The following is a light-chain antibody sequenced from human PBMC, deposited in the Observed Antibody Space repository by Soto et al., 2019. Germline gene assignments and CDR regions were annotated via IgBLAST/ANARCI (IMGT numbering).Light chain of an antibody. CDR3: QQVSRYPYT. CDR2: VAS. V-gene: IGKV1-9*01. Sequence: DIQMTQSPSSLSACVGDRFTITFLASQGIGSYLVWYQQKQGKAPNXXIYVASTLQSGVPSRFSASGFGTESTLTVSSLKPEDFATYYCQQVSRYPYTFGQGTKVDI. CDR1: QGIGSY. J-gene: IGKJ2*01.